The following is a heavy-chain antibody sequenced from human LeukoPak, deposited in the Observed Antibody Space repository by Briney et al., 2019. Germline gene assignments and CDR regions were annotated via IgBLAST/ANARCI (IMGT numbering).Heavy chain of an antibody. J-gene: IGHJ5*02. CDR2: FGGSNYYRGST. CDR3: ARGSGVAVWRWFDL. V-gene: IGHV4-39*01. Sequence: SETLSLTCTVSGASISSSAYYWGWIRQPPGKGLEWIGSFGGSNYYRGSTYYNPSLKSRVTISVDTSKKQFSLKLSSVTAAYTAVYYCARGSGVAVWRWFDLVGQGTLVTVST. D-gene: IGHD3-3*01. CDR1: GASISSSAYY.